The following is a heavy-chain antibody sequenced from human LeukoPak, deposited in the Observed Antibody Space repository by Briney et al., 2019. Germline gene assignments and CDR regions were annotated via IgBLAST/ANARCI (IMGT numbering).Heavy chain of an antibody. CDR2: IYPGDSDT. CDR3: ARRDGHYYYYMDV. V-gene: IGHV5-51*01. Sequence: GESLKISCRGSGYSFTNYWIGWVRRMPGKGLEWMGIIYPGDSDTRYSPSFQGHVTISADKSISTAYLQWSSLKASDTAMYYCARRDGHYYYYMDVWGKGTTVTVSS. CDR1: GYSFTNYW. D-gene: IGHD5-24*01. J-gene: IGHJ6*03.